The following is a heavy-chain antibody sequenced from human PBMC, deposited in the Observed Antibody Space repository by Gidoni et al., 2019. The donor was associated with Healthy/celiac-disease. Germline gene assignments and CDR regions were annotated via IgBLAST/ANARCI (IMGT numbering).Heavy chain of an antibody. V-gene: IGHV4-39*01. J-gene: IGHJ4*02. CDR3: ARWFGSGYHNYFDY. D-gene: IGHD3-3*01. CDR2: ST. Sequence: STYYNPSLKSRVTISVDTSKNQFSLKLSSVTAADTAVYYCARWFGSGYHNYFDYWGQGTLVTVSS.